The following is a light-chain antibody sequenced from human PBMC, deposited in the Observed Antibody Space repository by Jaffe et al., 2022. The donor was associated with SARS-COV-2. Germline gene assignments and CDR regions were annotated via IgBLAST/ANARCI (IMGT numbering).Light chain of an antibody. V-gene: IGLV1-51*02. CDR1: SSNIGNNY. CDR2: DNN. J-gene: IGLJ2*01. Sequence: QSVLTQPPSVSAAPGQKVTISCSGSSSNIGNNYVSWYQQFPGTAPKLLIYDNNERPSGIPDRFSGSKSGTSATLAITGLQTGDEADYYCGAWDTSLSAGVFGGGTRLTVL. CDR3: GAWDTSLSAGV.